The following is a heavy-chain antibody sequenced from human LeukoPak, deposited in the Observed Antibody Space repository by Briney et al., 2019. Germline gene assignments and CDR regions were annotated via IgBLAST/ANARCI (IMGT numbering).Heavy chain of an antibody. J-gene: IGHJ4*02. CDR1: GFTFSSYA. D-gene: IGHD3-10*01. V-gene: IGHV3-64*01. CDR3: AREDYYGSGSPFDY. Sequence: GGSLRLSCAASGFTFSSYAMHWVRQAPGKGLEYVSAISSNGGSTYYANSVKGRFTISRDNSKNTLYLQMGSLRAEDMAVYYCAREDYYGSGSPFDYWGQGTLVTVSS. CDR2: ISSNGGST.